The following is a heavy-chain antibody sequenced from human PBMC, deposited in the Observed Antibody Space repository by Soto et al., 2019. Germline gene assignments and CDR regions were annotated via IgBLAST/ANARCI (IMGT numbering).Heavy chain of an antibody. V-gene: IGHV1-58*01. Sequence: GASVKVSCKAYGFTFTSSAVQWVRQARGQRLEWIGWIVVGSGNTNYAQKFQERVTITRDMSTSTAYMELSSLRSEDTAVYYCAADGIVGANSFDYWGQGTLVTVSS. D-gene: IGHD1-26*01. CDR2: IVVGSGNT. CDR1: GFTFTSSA. CDR3: AADGIVGANSFDY. J-gene: IGHJ4*02.